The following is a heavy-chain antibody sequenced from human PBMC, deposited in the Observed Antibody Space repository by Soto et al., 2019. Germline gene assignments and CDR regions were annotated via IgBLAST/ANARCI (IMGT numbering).Heavy chain of an antibody. D-gene: IGHD2-21*01. V-gene: IGHV3-23*01. Sequence: EEQLLESGGGVVQRGGSLRLSCAASGFIFSNYAMTWVRQAPGKGLEWVSRISGRGGSTYYADSVKGRLTMSRDNSKNTLYLQITSLSAEDTAIYYCARRAGGAVVWYYDLWGRGTLVTV. CDR1: GFIFSNYA. CDR3: ARRAGGAVVWYYDL. J-gene: IGHJ2*01. CDR2: ISGRGGST.